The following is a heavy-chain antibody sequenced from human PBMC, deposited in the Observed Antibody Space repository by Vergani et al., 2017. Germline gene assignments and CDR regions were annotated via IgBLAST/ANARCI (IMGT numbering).Heavy chain of an antibody. CDR3: ARNGSFILRYFQCAL. V-gene: IGHV4-39*01. D-gene: IGHD3-9*01. Sequence: QLHLQESCPGLVKPSETLSLTCTVSGGSIPRSSYYLGWIRQPHGQGLEWIVIIYYSWGAYYNPSLKVRVTMSVDTSKNQFSLEVTYVTATDTAIYFCARNGSFILRYFQCALWGQGAQVTVST. CDR2: IYYSWGA. J-gene: IGHJ1*01. CDR1: GGSIPRSSYY.